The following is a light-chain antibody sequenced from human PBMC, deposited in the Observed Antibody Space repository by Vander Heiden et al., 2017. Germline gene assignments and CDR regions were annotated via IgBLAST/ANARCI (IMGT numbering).Light chain of an antibody. CDR3: YSAADYNLV. Sequence: SYELTQPSSVSVSPGQTARITCSGDVLAKKYARWFQQKPGQAPVLVIYKDTERPSGIPGRFPGSSSGTTVTLTISGAQAEDEADYYCYSAADYNLVFGGGTKLTVL. V-gene: IGLV3-27*01. J-gene: IGLJ2*01. CDR1: VLAKKY. CDR2: KDT.